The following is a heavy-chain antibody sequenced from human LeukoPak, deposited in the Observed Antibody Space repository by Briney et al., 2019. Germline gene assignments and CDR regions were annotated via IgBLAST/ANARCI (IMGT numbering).Heavy chain of an antibody. J-gene: IGHJ2*01. V-gene: IGHV4-34*01. CDR2: INHSGST. CDR3: ARAPQSDYGTHWYFNL. D-gene: IGHD4-17*01. CDR1: GGSFSGFS. Sequence: SETLSLTSAVDGGSFSGFSWGWIRQPPGNGLGWNGEINHSGSTNYNPSLKGRVTISVDTSKNQFSLKMSSVTAADTALYYCARAPQSDYGTHWYFNLWGRGTLVTVYS.